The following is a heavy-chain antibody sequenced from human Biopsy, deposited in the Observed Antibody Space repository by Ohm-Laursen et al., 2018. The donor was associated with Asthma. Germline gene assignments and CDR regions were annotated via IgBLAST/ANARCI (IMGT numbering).Heavy chain of an antibody. Sequence: LRLSCSATGFMFRSFGMHWVRQAPGKGLEWVAVISYDGNHKFYEDSVKGRFTISRDNSKNTLYLQMNSLRTEDTAVYYCAKRRGYSGHDNDYWGQGTLVIVSS. V-gene: IGHV3-30*18. CDR3: AKRRGYSGHDNDY. D-gene: IGHD5-12*01. CDR1: GFMFRSFG. CDR2: ISYDGNHK. J-gene: IGHJ4*02.